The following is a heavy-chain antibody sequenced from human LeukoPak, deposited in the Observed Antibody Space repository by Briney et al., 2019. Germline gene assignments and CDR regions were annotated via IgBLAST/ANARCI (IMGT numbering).Heavy chain of an antibody. V-gene: IGHV3-23*01. CDR3: AKDRASCSGGSCYSSFDY. J-gene: IGHJ4*02. Sequence: GGSLRLSCAASEFTFSSYWMHWVRQAPGKGLEWVSGISSSGGSTYYADSVKGRFTVSRDNSKNTLYLQMNSLRAEDTAVYYCAKDRASCSGGSCYSSFDYWGQGTLVTVSS. CDR2: ISSSGGST. CDR1: EFTFSSYW. D-gene: IGHD2-15*01.